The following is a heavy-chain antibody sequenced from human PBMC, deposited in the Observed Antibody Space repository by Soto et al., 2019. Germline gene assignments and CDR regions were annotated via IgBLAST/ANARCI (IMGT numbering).Heavy chain of an antibody. V-gene: IGHV3-11*05. Sequence: QVQLVESGGGMVKPGGSLRLSCAASGFTFSDYYMTWIRQAPGTGLEWVSYISSSSSHTNYADSVKGGFTLSRDNDKNSRFLQMSSVRAEDTAVYYCARGRGAAADHFDFWGQGTLVTASP. CDR3: ARGRGAAADHFDF. J-gene: IGHJ4*02. CDR1: GFTFSDYY. CDR2: ISSSSSHT. D-gene: IGHD6-13*01.